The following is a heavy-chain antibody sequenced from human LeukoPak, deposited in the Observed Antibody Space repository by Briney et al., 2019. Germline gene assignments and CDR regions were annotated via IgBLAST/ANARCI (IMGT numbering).Heavy chain of an antibody. CDR3: AREEAVAGISPFDY. CDR1: GGSISSGGYY. D-gene: IGHD6-19*01. J-gene: IGHJ4*02. CDR2: IYHSGST. V-gene: IGHV4-30-2*01. Sequence: SETLSLTCTVSGGSISSGGYYWSWIRQPPGKGLEWIGYIYHSGSTYYNPSLKSRVTISVDRSKNQFSLKLSSVTAADTAVYYCAREEAVAGISPFDYWGQGTLVTVSS.